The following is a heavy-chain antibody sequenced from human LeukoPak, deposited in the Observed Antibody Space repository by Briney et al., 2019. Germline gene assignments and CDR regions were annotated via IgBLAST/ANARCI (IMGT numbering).Heavy chain of an antibody. V-gene: IGHV3-21*01. CDR2: ISSSSSYI. CDR3: ATLPGWFGELWPSGPNYYDSSGSDY. J-gene: IGHJ4*02. CDR1: GFTFSSYS. Sequence: PGGSLRLSCAASGFTFSSYSMNWVRQAPGKGLEWVSSISSSSSYIYYADSVKGRFTISRDNAKNSLYLQMNSLRAEDTAVYYCATLPGWFGELWPSGPNYYDSSGSDYWGQGTLVTVSS. D-gene: IGHD3-22*01.